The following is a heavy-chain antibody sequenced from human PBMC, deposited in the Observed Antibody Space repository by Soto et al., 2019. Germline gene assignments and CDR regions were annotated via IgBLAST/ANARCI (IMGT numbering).Heavy chain of an antibody. CDR1: GFSVSTKY. Sequence: GGSLRLSCAASGFSVSTKYMSWVRQAPGKGLEWLSLIQSGGSTYYADSVKGRFTISRDNSKNTLSLQMNSLRVEDTAVYYCVREGGDSSSLVDNYFDYWGQGALVTVSS. CDR3: VREGGDSSSLVDNYFDY. J-gene: IGHJ4*02. V-gene: IGHV3-66*01. D-gene: IGHD1-26*01. CDR2: IQSGGST.